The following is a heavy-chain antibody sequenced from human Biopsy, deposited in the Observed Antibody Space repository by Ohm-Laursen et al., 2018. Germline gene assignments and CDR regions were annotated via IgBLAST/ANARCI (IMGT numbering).Heavy chain of an antibody. J-gene: IGHJ4*02. CDR3: ARDPLNGHKHFDY. Sequence: ASVKVSCKTSSYTFTDYNIHWMRQAPGQGLEWLGYINCKTGATNYAQKFQGTVTMTRDTSISTAYLALGSLRSANTAIYYCARDPLNGHKHFDYWGQGSLVTVSS. CDR1: SYTFTDYN. D-gene: IGHD2-8*01. CDR2: INCKTGAT. V-gene: IGHV1-2*02.